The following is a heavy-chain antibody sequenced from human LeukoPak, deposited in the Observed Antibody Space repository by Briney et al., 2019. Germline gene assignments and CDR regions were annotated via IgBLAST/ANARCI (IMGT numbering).Heavy chain of an antibody. Sequence: GASVKVSCKASGYTFTGYYMHWVRQAPGQGLEWMGWINSNSGGTNYAQKFQGRVTMTRDTSISTAYMELSRLRSDDTAVYYCARDGGDIVLMVYAYYIDYWGQGTLVTVSS. D-gene: IGHD2-8*01. CDR2: INSNSGGT. CDR3: ARDGGDIVLMVYAYYIDY. J-gene: IGHJ4*02. V-gene: IGHV1-2*02. CDR1: GYTFTGYY.